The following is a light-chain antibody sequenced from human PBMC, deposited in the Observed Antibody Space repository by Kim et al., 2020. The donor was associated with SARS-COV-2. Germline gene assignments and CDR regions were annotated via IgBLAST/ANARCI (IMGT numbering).Light chain of an antibody. CDR2: GAS. J-gene: IGKJ1*01. CDR1: QSVNGRF. Sequence: SPGEGATLSRRAIQSVNGRFLAWYQQKPGQAPRLLIYGASTRATGIPDRFSGSGSGTDFTLTISRLEPEDFAMYYCQQYDSSVWTFGQGTKVDIK. CDR3: QQYDSSVWT. V-gene: IGKV3-20*01.